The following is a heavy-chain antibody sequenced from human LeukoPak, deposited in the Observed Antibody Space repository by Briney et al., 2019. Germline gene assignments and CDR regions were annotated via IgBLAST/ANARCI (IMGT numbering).Heavy chain of an antibody. CDR2: IKQDGSEK. Sequence: GGSLRLSCAASGFTFSSYWMSWVRQAPGKGLEWVANIKQDGSEKYYVDSVKGRFTISRDNAKNSLYLQMNSLRAEDTAVYYCARHQPLRDNYYMDVWGEGTTVTISS. V-gene: IGHV3-7*01. D-gene: IGHD2-2*01. CDR1: GFTFSSYW. CDR3: ARHQPLRDNYYMDV. J-gene: IGHJ6*03.